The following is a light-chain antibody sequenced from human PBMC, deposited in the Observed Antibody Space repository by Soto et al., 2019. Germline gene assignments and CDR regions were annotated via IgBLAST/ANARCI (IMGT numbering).Light chain of an antibody. CDR2: AAS. CDR3: QKYDDAPLS. V-gene: IGKV1-27*01. Sequence: DIQITRSQSSLPASVGDRVTITYRASLPISNSLDWYQQKPGNVPSLFMYAASTLQSGVSSRFSGSRSGTDATLTISSLQPGDVETYYCQKYDDAPLSFGQGTKVDI. J-gene: IGKJ1*01. CDR1: LPISNS.